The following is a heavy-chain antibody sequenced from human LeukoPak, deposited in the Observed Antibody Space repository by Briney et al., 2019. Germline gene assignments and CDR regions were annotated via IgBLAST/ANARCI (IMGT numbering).Heavy chain of an antibody. CDR2: IKQDGSEK. D-gene: IGHD5-12*01. V-gene: IGHV3-7*03. CDR1: RFTFSSYW. CDR3: ARGGGGYVGFDY. Sequence: GGSLRLSCAASRFTFSSYWMSWVRQAPGKGLEWVANIKQDGSEKYYVDSVKGRFTISRDNAKNSLYLQMSSLRAEDTAVYHCARGGGGYVGFDYWGQGTLVTVSS. J-gene: IGHJ4*02.